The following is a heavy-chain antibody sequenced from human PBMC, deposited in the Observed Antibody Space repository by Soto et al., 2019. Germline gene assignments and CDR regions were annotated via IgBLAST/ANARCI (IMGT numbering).Heavy chain of an antibody. J-gene: IGHJ3*02. CDR1: GCSISCGCYY. D-gene: IGHD6-6*01. CDR2: IYYSGST. CDR3: TTGFTRLAAFDI. V-gene: IGHV4-61*01. Sequence: SGTLSLTWTVSGCSISCGCYYWIWIRQPPGKGLEWIGYIYYSGSTNYNPSLKSRVTISVDTSKNQFSLKLSSVTAADTAVYYCTTGFTRLAAFDIWGQGTMVTVSS.